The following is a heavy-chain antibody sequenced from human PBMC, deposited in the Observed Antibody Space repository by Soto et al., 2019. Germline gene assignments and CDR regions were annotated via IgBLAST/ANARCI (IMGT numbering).Heavy chain of an antibody. CDR2: IRSTAYGAPT. Sequence: GGSLRLSCTSSGFTSGVYTMAWVRQAPGKGLEWVGSIRSTAYGAPTDYAASVKDRFIISRDDSRDVAYLQMNSLRTEDTAVYYCVRATYFSDSSGYTRCLDYWGQGTLVTVSS. D-gene: IGHD3-22*01. J-gene: IGHJ4*02. V-gene: IGHV3-49*04. CDR3: VRATYFSDSSGYTRCLDY. CDR1: GFTSGVYT.